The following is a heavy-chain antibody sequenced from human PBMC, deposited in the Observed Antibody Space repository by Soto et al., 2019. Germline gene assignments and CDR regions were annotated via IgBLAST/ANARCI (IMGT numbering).Heavy chain of an antibody. V-gene: IGHV3-23*01. D-gene: IGHD5-18*01. J-gene: IGHJ4*02. CDR2: ISGSGGST. Sequence: LRLSCAASGFTFSSYAMSWVRQAPGKGLEWVSAISGSGGSTYYADSVKGRFTISRDNSKNTLYLQMNSLRAEDTAVYYCAKARGYSYGPFDYWGQGTLVTVSS. CDR1: GFTFSSYA. CDR3: AKARGYSYGPFDY.